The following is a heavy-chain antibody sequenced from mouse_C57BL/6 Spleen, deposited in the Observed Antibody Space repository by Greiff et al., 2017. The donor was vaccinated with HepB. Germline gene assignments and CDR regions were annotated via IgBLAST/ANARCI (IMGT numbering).Heavy chain of an antibody. CDR1: GYAFSSYW. D-gene: IGHD3-2*02. Sequence: QVQLKESGAELVKPGASVKISCKASGYAFSSYWMNWVKQRPGKGLEWIGQIYPGDGDTNYNGKFKGKATLTADKSSSTAYMQLSSLTSEDSAVYFCARSPDSSGLFAYWGQGTLVTVSA. V-gene: IGHV1-80*01. J-gene: IGHJ3*01. CDR2: IYPGDGDT. CDR3: ARSPDSSGLFAY.